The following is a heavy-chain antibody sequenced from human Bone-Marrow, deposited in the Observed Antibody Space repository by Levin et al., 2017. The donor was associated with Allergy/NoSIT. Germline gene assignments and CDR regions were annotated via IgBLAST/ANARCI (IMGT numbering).Heavy chain of an antibody. CDR1: GFTFSSYS. J-gene: IGHJ4*02. Sequence: GESLKISCAASGFTFSSYSMNWVRQAPGKGLEWVSSISSSSSYIYYADSVKGRFTISRDNAKNSLYLQMNSLRAEDTAVYYCARIRVIESSGPFDYWGQGTLVTVSS. D-gene: IGHD2-21*01. V-gene: IGHV3-21*01. CDR3: ARIRVIESSGPFDY. CDR2: ISSSSSYI.